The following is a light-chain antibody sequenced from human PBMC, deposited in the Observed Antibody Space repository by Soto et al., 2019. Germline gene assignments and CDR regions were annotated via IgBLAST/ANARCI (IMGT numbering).Light chain of an antibody. V-gene: IGLV2-14*03. Sequence: QSALTQPASVSGSPGQSITISCTGTSSDVGGYNSVSWYQQHPGKAPKLIIYDVSNRPSGVSNRFSGSKSGNTASLTISGLQAGDEADYYCNSYSSSTTPGSVFGTGTKVTVL. J-gene: IGLJ1*01. CDR2: DVS. CDR1: SSDVGGYNS. CDR3: NSYSSSTTPGSV.